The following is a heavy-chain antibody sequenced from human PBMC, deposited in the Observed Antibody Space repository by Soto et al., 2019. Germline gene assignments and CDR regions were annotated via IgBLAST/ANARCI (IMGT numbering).Heavy chain of an antibody. CDR2: ISYDGSNK. D-gene: IGHD3-10*01. V-gene: IGHV3-30*18. CDR1: GFPFSSYA. Sequence: VQLLESGGGLVQPGGSVRLSCAASGFPFSSYAMSWVRQAPGKGLEWVAVISYDGSNKYYAESVKGRFIISRDKSENTLYLQMNSLRAEDTALYYCAKDLGSGKPYYYYAMDVWGQGTTVTVSS. CDR3: AKDLGSGKPYYYYAMDV. J-gene: IGHJ6*02.